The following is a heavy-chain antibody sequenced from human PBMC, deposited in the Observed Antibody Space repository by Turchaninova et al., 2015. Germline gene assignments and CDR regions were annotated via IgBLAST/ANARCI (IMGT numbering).Heavy chain of an antibody. V-gene: IGHV4-34*01. J-gene: IGHJ6*02. D-gene: IGHD6-13*01. Sequence: QVQLQQWGAGLLKPSETLSRTCAAYGGSFSGYHWGWLRQPPGKGLEGFGEINHSGSTNYNPSLKSRVTISVDTSKNQFSLKLSSVTAADTAVYYCAKAAAGSYYYYYYGMDVWGQGTTVTVSS. CDR1: GGSFSGYH. CDR2: INHSGST. CDR3: AKAAAGSYYYYYYGMDV.